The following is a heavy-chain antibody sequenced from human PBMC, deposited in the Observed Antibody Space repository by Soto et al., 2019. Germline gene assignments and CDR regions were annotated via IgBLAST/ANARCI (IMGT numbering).Heavy chain of an antibody. D-gene: IGHD3-10*01. J-gene: IGHJ6*02. V-gene: IGHV1-2*04. CDR2: INPNSGGT. CDR3: ARGGLLWFGEFANYYYYYGMDV. Sequence: GASVKVSCKASGYTFTGYYMHWVRKAPGQGLEWMGWINPNSGGTNYAQKFQGWVTMTRDTSISTAYMELSRLGSYDTAVYYCARGGLLWFGEFANYYYYYGMDVWGQGTTVTVSS. CDR1: GYTFTGYY.